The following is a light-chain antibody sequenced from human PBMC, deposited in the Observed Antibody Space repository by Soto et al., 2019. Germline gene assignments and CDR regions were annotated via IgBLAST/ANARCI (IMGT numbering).Light chain of an antibody. CDR2: GAS. Sequence: EIVMTQSPATLSVSPGERATLSCRASQSVSSDLAWYQQKPGQAPRLLIHGASTRATGIPARFSGSGSGTEFTLTISSLQSEDFAVYYCQQYSTWPPTFGQGTKVEIK. J-gene: IGKJ1*01. V-gene: IGKV3-15*01. CDR3: QQYSTWPPT. CDR1: QSVSSD.